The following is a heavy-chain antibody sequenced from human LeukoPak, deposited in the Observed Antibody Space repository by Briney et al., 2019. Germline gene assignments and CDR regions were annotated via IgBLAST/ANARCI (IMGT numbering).Heavy chain of an antibody. CDR3: ARVGLHDFWGGYYQPTHRKIFDY. CDR2: IYYSGST. D-gene: IGHD3-3*01. J-gene: IGHJ4*02. CDR1: GGSISSSSYY. Sequence: SETLSLTCTVSGGSISSSSYYWGWIRQPPGKGLEWIGSIYYSGSTYYNPSLKSRVTISVDTSKNQFSLKLSSVTAADTAVYYCARVGLHDFWGGYYQPTHRKIFDYWGQGTLVTVSS. V-gene: IGHV4-39*07.